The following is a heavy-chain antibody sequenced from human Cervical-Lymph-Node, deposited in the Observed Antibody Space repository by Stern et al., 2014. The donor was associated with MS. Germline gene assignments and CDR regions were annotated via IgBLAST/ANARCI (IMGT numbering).Heavy chain of an antibody. CDR2: IDPNSGGA. CDR1: GYSFTGYY. V-gene: IGHV1-2*06. Sequence: VQLVQSGAEVKKPGASVKVSCKASGYSFTGYYIHWVRRAPGQGLEWMGRIDPNSGGANYAQSFQGGVTLTRDTSISTTYMELSSLRSDDTAIYYCARQYCSGGKCHSSAYNYNGMDVWGQGTTVTVSS. J-gene: IGHJ6*02. D-gene: IGHD2-15*01. CDR3: ARQYCSGGKCHSSAYNYNGMDV.